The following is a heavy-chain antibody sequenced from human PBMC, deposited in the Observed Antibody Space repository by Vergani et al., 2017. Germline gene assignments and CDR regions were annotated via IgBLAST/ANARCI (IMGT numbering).Heavy chain of an antibody. V-gene: IGHV5-51*01. Sequence: EVTLVQSGVEVKKPGESLKISCKGSGYRFTSYWIACVRQMPGKGLEWMGIIFPTDSDTKYSQSFQDQVTMSVDQSISTVYLQCDSLKTSDTAMYFCARTGSPYYYYGIDVWVQGTTVTVSS. CDR3: ARTGSPYYYYGIDV. D-gene: IGHD6-13*01. CDR2: IFPTDSDT. J-gene: IGHJ6*02. CDR1: GYRFTSYW.